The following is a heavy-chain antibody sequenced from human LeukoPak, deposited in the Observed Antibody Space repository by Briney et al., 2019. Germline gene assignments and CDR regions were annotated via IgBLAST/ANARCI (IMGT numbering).Heavy chain of an antibody. J-gene: IGHJ4*02. V-gene: IGHV3-30*18. CDR2: ISYDGSNK. D-gene: IGHD6-13*01. CDR3: AKLAAAGDY. Sequence: GGSLRLSCAASGFTFSSYGMHWVRQAPGKGLEWVAVISYDGSNKYYAASVKGRFTISRDNSKNTLYLQMNSLRAEDTAVYYCAKLAAAGDYWGQGTLVTVSS. CDR1: GFTFSSYG.